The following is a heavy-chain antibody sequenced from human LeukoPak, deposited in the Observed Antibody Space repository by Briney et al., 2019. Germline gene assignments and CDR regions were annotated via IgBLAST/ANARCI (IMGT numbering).Heavy chain of an antibody. CDR3: AKDIVAAGTSVY. Sequence: GGSLRLSCAGSGFTFSSHAMRWVRQAPGKELEWVSAISGSGGSTYYADSVKGRFTISRDNSKNTLYLQMNSLRAEDTAVYYCAKDIVAAGTSVYWGQRTLVTVSS. CDR2: ISGSGGST. D-gene: IGHD6-13*01. J-gene: IGHJ1*01. CDR1: GFTFSSHA. V-gene: IGHV3-23*01.